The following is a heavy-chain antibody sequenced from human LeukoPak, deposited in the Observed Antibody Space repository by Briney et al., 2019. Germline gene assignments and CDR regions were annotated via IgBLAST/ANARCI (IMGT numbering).Heavy chain of an antibody. CDR2: IWYDGSNK. D-gene: IGHD6-19*01. V-gene: IGHV3-33*01. Sequence: GRSLRLSCAASGFTFSSYGMHWVRQAPGKGLEWVAVIWYDGSNKYYADPVKGRFTISRDNSKNTLYLQMNSLRAEDTAVYYCARDRIAVAGTFDYWGQGTLVTVSS. J-gene: IGHJ4*02. CDR3: ARDRIAVAGTFDY. CDR1: GFTFSSYG.